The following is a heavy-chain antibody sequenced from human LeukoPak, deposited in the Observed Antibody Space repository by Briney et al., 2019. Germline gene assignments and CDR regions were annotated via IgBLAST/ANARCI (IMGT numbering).Heavy chain of an antibody. V-gene: IGHV3-15*01. CDR3: ARQSDTNGPGS. CDR1: GFTFSHAW. CDR2: IWSMTDGGTT. D-gene: IGHD2-8*01. Sequence: PGGSLRLSCAASGFTFSHAWMTWVRQAPGKGLEWVGRIWSMTDGGTTEYAAPVKGRFTISRDDSKNTLFLQMNTLKTEDTAMYYCARQSDTNGPGSWGQGTLVTVSS. J-gene: IGHJ5*02.